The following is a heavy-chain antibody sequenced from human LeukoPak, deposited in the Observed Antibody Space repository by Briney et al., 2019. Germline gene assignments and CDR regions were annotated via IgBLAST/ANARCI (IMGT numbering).Heavy chain of an antibody. D-gene: IGHD6-13*01. CDR2: MSPDANKK. J-gene: IGHJ3*02. V-gene: IGHV3-30-3*01. CDR1: GFTFSDYN. CDR3: ARRAAAGHLDGFDI. Sequence: GGSLRLSCAASGFTFSDYNMHWVRQAPGKGLDWVALMSPDANKKYYADSVKGRFTISRDNSKNTVDLQLNSLRAEDTAVYYCARRAAAGHLDGFDIWGQGTLITVSS.